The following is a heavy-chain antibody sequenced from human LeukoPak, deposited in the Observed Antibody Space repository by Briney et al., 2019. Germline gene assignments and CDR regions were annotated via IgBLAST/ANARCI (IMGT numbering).Heavy chain of an antibody. Sequence: QTGGSLRLSCAASGFTFSSYWMSWVRQAPGKGLEWVANIKQDGSEKYYVDSVKGRFTISRANAKNSLYLQMNSLGAEDTAVYYCARGGGTYYYDSSGYYYYWGQGTLVTVSS. CDR2: IKQDGSEK. CDR1: GFTFSSYW. V-gene: IGHV3-7*04. D-gene: IGHD3-22*01. J-gene: IGHJ4*02. CDR3: ARGGGTYYYDSSGYYYY.